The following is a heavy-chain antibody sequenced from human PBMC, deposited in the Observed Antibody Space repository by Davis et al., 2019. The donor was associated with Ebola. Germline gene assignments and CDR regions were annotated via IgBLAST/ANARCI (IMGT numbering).Heavy chain of an antibody. V-gene: IGHV3-7*03. J-gene: IGHJ4*02. D-gene: IGHD2-2*01. Sequence: PGGSLRLSCAGSGFTFSKYWMSWVRQAPGKGLEWVANIKIDGSEKYYVDSVKGRFTISRDNSKNTLYLDMNSLRGEDTAVYYCAQYQQRGADYWGQGTLVTVSS. CDR1: GFTFSKYW. CDR3: AQYQQRGADY. CDR2: IKIDGSEK.